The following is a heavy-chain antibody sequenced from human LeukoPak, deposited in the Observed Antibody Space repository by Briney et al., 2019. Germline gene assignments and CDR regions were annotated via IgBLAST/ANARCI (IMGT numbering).Heavy chain of an antibody. J-gene: IGHJ6*03. Sequence: PSETLSLTCAVYGGSFSGYYWSWIRQPPGQGLEWIGEINHSGSTNYNTSLKSRATISVDTSKNQFALKLSSVTAADTAVYYCARDAVHSSGWYGYYYYMDVWGKGTTVTVSS. CDR1: GGSFSGYY. D-gene: IGHD6-19*01. V-gene: IGHV4-34*01. CDR3: ARDAVHSSGWYGYYYYMDV. CDR2: INHSGST.